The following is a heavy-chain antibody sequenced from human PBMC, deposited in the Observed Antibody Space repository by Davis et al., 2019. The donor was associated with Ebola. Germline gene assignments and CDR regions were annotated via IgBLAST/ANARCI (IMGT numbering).Heavy chain of an antibody. Sequence: ASSKVSCCASSYTTTSNGIIWLLHAAGQGREWRVWISAYNGNTNYAQNLQDRVTMTTDTSTSTTYMELRSLRSDDTAVYYCARDRGYYDIDISGQGTTVTVSS. D-gene: IGHD3-10*01. V-gene: IGHV1-18*01. J-gene: IGHJ6*02. CDR1: SYTTTSNG. CDR3: ARDRGYYDIDI. CDR2: ISAYNGNT.